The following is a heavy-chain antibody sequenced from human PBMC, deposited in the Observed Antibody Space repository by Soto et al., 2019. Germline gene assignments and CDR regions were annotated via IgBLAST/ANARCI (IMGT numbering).Heavy chain of an antibody. J-gene: IGHJ6*02. CDR1: GFTFSSYW. V-gene: IGHV3-74*02. D-gene: IGHD3-10*01. CDR2: MNEDGGTT. CDR3: ASDLSGRADV. Sequence: EVQLVESGGGLVRPGGSLRLSCAASGFTFSSYWMHWVRQAPGKGLVWVSRMNEDGGTTDYADSVKGRFTISRDNAKNTLYLQLNSLRVEHTAVYYCASDLSGRADVWGPGTTVTVSS.